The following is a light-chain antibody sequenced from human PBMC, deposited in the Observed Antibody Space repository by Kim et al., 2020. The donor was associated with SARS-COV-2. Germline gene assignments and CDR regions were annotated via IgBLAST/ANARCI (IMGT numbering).Light chain of an antibody. CDR1: KLGDKY. J-gene: IGLJ1*01. V-gene: IGLV3-1*01. CDR2: QDS. Sequence: YELTQPPSVSVSPGQTASITCSGDKLGDKYACWYQQKPGQSPVLVIYQDSKRPSGIPERFSGSNSGNTATLTISGTQAMDEADYYCQAWDSSTYVFGTGT. CDR3: QAWDSSTYV.